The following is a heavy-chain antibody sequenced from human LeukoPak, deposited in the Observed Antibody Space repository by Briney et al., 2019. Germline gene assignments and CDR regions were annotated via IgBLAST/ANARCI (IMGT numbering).Heavy chain of an antibody. CDR3: ARFPGNDFWSGYYRDAFDI. D-gene: IGHD3-3*01. Sequence: SETLSLTCTVSGGSISSYYWSWIRQPPGKGLEWIGYIYYSGSTNYNPSLKSRVTISVDTSKNQFALKLSSVTAADTAVYYCARFPGNDFWSGYYRDAFDIWGQGTMVTVSS. CDR1: GGSISSYY. J-gene: IGHJ3*02. CDR2: IYYSGST. V-gene: IGHV4-59*01.